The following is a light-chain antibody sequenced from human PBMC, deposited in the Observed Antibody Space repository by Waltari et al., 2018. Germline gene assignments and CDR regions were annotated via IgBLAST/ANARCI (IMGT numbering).Light chain of an antibody. CDR1: QSVSSN. J-gene: IGKJ1*01. Sequence: ETVMTQSPATLSLSPGERATLSCRASQSVSSNLAWYQQKPGQAPRLLIYGASTRATGVPARLGGRGSGTEFTLTISSLQAEDLAVYYCQQYNNWPPGRTFGQGTKVEIE. CDR2: GAS. CDR3: QQYNNWPPGRT. V-gene: IGKV3-15*01.